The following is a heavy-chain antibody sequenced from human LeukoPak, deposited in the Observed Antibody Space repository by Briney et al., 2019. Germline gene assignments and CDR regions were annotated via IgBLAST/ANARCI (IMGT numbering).Heavy chain of an antibody. CDR2: IWYDGSNK. Sequence: GGSLRLSCAASGFTFSSYGMHWVRQAPGKGLEWVAVIWYDGSNKYYADSVKGRFTIFRDNSKNTLYLQMNSLRAEDTAVYYCAKDYGGYMDVWGKGTTVTVSS. J-gene: IGHJ6*03. CDR1: GFTFSSYG. CDR3: AKDYGGYMDV. V-gene: IGHV3-33*06. D-gene: IGHD4-23*01.